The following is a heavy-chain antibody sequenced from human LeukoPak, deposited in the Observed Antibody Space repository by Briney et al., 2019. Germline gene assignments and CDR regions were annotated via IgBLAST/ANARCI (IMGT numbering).Heavy chain of an antibody. J-gene: IGHJ4*02. CDR3: AREERGQAINY. CDR1: GFTFSSYA. V-gene: IGHV3-64*01. CDR2: ISGNGGST. Sequence: PGRSLRLSCAASGFTFSSYAMHWVRQAPGKGLEFVSAISGNGGSTYYANSVKGRFTISRDNSKNTLFLHMGSLRAEDTAVYYCAREERGQAINYWGQGTLVTVSS. D-gene: IGHD2-21*01.